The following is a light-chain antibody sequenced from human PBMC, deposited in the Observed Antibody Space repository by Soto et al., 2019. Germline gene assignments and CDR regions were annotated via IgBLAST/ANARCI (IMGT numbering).Light chain of an antibody. J-gene: IGLJ2*01. CDR1: TSNIGNNG. CDR3: AAWDDSLNCVV. Sequence: QSVLTQPPSVSEAPRQTVVISCSGSTSNIGNNGVSWYQQLPGKAPKVVIYYNDLLPSGVSDRFSGSKSGTSASLAISGLGSDDEADYYCAAWDDSLNCVVFGGGTKLTVL. V-gene: IGLV1-36*01. CDR2: YND.